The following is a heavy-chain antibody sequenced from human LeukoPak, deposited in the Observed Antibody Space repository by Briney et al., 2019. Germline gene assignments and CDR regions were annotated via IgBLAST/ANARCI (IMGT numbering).Heavy chain of an antibody. D-gene: IGHD2-15*01. CDR1: GYTFTDYA. Sequence: GASVKVSCKTSGYTFTDYAMHWVRQAPGERLERIGWINTGKGNTKYSQKLQGRVTITMDTSASTAYMELSSLRSEDTAVYYCARDHVVGLAPFDPWGEGTLVTVSS. J-gene: IGHJ5*02. CDR3: ARDHVVGLAPFDP. CDR2: INTGKGNT. V-gene: IGHV1-3*04.